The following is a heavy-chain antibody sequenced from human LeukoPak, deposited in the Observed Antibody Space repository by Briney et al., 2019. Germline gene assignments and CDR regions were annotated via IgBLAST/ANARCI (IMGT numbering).Heavy chain of an antibody. V-gene: IGHV3-74*01. J-gene: IGHJ4*02. Sequence: GGSLRLSCAASGFTFSDYWMHWVRQAPGKGLVWVSRIKSDGSSTSYADSVKGRFTITRDSAKNTLYLQMNSLRPEDTALYYCAKEITSRYYGSGSLDWGQGTLVTVSS. CDR1: GFTFSDYW. D-gene: IGHD3-10*01. CDR3: AKEITSRYYGSGSLD. CDR2: IKSDGSST.